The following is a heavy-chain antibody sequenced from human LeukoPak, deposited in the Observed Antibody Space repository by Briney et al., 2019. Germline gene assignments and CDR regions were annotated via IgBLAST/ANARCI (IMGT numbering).Heavy chain of an antibody. J-gene: IGHJ3*02. D-gene: IGHD3-22*01. V-gene: IGHV4-39*07. CDR2: IYYSGST. CDR3: ARGWGTMIVVNAAFDI. Sequence: PSETLSLTCTVSDYSISSGSYYWGWIRQPPGKGLEWIGSIYYSGSTYYNPSLKSRVTISVDTSKNQFSLKLSSVTAADTAVYYCARGWGTMIVVNAAFDIWGQGTMVTVSS. CDR1: DYSISSGSYY.